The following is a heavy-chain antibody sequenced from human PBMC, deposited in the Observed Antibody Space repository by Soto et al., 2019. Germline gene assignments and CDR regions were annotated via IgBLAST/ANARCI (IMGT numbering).Heavy chain of an antibody. CDR1: GFTCSNAW. Sequence: EVQLVESGGDLVKPGGSLRLSCVGSGFTCSNAWMNWVRQAPGKGLEWVGRIKTKTDGGTTDYAAPVKGRFAISRDDPEDTLFLQLNSLKTEDTAVYYCTTGTGYTSGWHYWGQGTLVTVSS. J-gene: IGHJ4*02. CDR3: TTGTGYTSGWHY. V-gene: IGHV3-15*07. D-gene: IGHD6-19*01. CDR2: IKTKTDGGTT.